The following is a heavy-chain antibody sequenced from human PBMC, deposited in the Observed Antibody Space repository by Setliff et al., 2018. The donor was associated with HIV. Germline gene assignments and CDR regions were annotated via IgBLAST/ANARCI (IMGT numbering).Heavy chain of an antibody. CDR1: GGSISSGYY. J-gene: IGHJ5*02. V-gene: IGHV4-38-2*02. CDR3: ARDRSSGWSKDWFDT. D-gene: IGHD6-19*01. CDR2: IYHTGST. Sequence: SETLSLTCTVSGGSISSGYYWGWIRQPPGNGLEWIGSIYHTGSTYYKPSLKSQVTISVDTSKNQFSLRLTSVTAADTAMYHCARDRSSGWSKDWFDTWGQGILVTVSS.